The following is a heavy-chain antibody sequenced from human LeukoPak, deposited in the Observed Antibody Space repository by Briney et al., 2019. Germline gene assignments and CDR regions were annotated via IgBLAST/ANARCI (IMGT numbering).Heavy chain of an antibody. J-gene: IGHJ4*02. V-gene: IGHV4-59*01. D-gene: IGHD1-1*01. CDR1: GGSIGSNY. CDR2: MYYRGTI. CDR3: ARVLLAGTTDY. Sequence: SETLSLTCTVSGGSIGSNYWSWIRQAPGKGLEWIGYMYYRGTIRYSPSLKSRVTMSVDPSKNLFSLKLTSVTAADTAVYYCARVLLAGTTDYWGQGTLVTVSS.